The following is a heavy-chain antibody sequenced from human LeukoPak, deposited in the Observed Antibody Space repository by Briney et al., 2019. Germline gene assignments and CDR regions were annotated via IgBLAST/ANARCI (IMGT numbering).Heavy chain of an antibody. CDR3: ARDSQYCSSTSCYTGWFDP. J-gene: IGHJ5*02. CDR2: MNPNSGNT. Sequence: ASVKVSCKASGYTFTSYDINWVRQATGQGLEWMGWMNPNSGNTGYAQKFQGRVTMTRNTSISTAYMELSSLRSEDTAVYYCARDSQYCSSTSCYTGWFDPWGQGTLVTVSS. D-gene: IGHD2-2*02. V-gene: IGHV1-8*01. CDR1: GYTFTSYD.